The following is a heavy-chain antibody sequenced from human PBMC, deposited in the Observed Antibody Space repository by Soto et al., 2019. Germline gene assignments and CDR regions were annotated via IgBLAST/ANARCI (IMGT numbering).Heavy chain of an antibody. D-gene: IGHD3-9*01. CDR1: GYSFTSYW. J-gene: IGHJ6*02. CDR2: IDPSDSYT. CDR3: ASRRLGYYYYGMDV. Sequence: GESLKISCKGSGYSFTSYWISWVRQMPGKGLEWMGRIDPSDSYTDYSPSFQGHVTISADKSISTAYLQWSSLKASDTAMYYCASRRLGYYYYGMDVWGQGTTVTVSS. V-gene: IGHV5-10-1*01.